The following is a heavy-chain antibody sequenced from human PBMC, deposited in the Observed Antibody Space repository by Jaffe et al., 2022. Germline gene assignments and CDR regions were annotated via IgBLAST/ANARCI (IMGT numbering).Heavy chain of an antibody. Sequence: QVQLVESGGGVVQPGGSLRLSCAASGFTFSSYGMHWVRQAPGKGLEWVAFIRYDGSNKYYADSVKGRFTISRDNSKNTLYLQMNSLRAEDTAVYYCAKDNYDILTGYYIRARDLDYFDYWGQGTLVTVSS. V-gene: IGHV3-30*02. J-gene: IGHJ4*02. CDR2: IRYDGSNK. D-gene: IGHD3-9*01. CDR3: AKDNYDILTGYYIRARDLDYFDY. CDR1: GFTFSSYG.